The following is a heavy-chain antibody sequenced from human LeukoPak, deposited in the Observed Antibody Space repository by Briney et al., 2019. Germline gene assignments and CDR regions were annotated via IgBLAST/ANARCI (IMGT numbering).Heavy chain of an antibody. D-gene: IGHD6-19*01. V-gene: IGHV3-7*01. J-gene: IGHJ4*02. CDR2: IKEDGRDI. CDR1: QFSTSYDW. CDR3: VRGSGWFFGL. Sequence: PRGSLRLSCAASQFSTSYDWMHWVRQAPGKGLEWVASIKEDGRDIHYLDSVKGRFSISRDNARNSLYLEMNTLRAEDTAVYYCVRGSGWFFGLWGQGSLVTVSS.